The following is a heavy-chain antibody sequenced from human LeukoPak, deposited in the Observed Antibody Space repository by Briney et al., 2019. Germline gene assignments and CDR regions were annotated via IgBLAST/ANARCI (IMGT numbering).Heavy chain of an antibody. D-gene: IGHD1-26*01. J-gene: IGHJ3*02. CDR2: ISSSGSTI. Sequence: GGSLRLSCAASGFTFSSYEMNWVRQAPGKGLEWVSYISSSGSTIYYADSVKGRFTISRDNARNSLYLQMNSLRGEDTAVYYCARSPYSGSYYGDALDIWGQGTMVIVSS. CDR1: GFTFSSYE. CDR3: ARSPYSGSYYGDALDI. V-gene: IGHV3-48*03.